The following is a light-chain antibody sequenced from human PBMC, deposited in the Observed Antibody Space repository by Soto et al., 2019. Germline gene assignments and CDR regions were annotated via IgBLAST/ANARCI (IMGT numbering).Light chain of an antibody. V-gene: IGKV1-8*01. J-gene: IGKJ2*01. CDR2: KAS. CDR3: QQYHTRYT. CDR1: QGISSY. Sequence: AIRMTQSPSSLSASTGDRVTITCRASQGISSYLAWYQQKPGKAPKLLISKASTLETGVPSRFSGSGSGTEFILTISSLQPDDFAAYYCQQYHTRYTFGQGTKLEI.